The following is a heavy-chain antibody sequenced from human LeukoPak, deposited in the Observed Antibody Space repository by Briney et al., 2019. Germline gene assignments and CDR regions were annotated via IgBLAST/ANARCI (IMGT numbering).Heavy chain of an antibody. V-gene: IGHV3-11*04. CDR1: GFTFSDYY. CDR2: ISSSGSSI. Sequence: PGGSLRLSCAASGFTFSDYYMSWIRQAPGKGLEWIAYISSSGSSIQYAESVRGRFTISRDNAKTSLYLQMNSLRAEDTSVYYCARSPQWELPDYWGREPWSPSPQ. D-gene: IGHD1-26*01. CDR3: ARSPQWELPDY. J-gene: IGHJ4*02.